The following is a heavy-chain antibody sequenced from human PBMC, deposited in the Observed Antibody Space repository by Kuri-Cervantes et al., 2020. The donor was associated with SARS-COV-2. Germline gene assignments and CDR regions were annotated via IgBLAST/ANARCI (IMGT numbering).Heavy chain of an antibody. Sequence: GGSLRLSCAASGFTFSSYAMTWVRQAPGKGLEWVPGISESGDITDYADSVEGRFTISRDSSKNTLYLQMDSLKVEDTAAYYCAKGGVLGQTLHFWGQGTLVTVSS. CDR2: ISESGDIT. D-gene: IGHD3-16*01. V-gene: IGHV3-23*01. CDR1: GFTFSSYA. CDR3: AKGGVLGQTLHF. J-gene: IGHJ4*02.